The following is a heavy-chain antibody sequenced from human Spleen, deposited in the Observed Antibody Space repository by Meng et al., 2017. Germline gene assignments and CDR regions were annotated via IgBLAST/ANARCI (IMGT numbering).Heavy chain of an antibody. J-gene: IGHJ5*02. CDR3: ARSPVGTLSPLDP. V-gene: IGHV4-31*03. CDR1: GGPISSGGYF. CDR2: IYYSGST. D-gene: IGHD1-26*01. Sequence: QVQLQESGPGQVKPSQTLSLTCNVSGGPISSGGYFWSWIRQHPGKGLEWIGYIYYSGSTHYNPSLKSRVTISLDTSKNHFSLSLSSVTAADTAVYYCARSPVGTLSPLDPWGQGTLVTVSS.